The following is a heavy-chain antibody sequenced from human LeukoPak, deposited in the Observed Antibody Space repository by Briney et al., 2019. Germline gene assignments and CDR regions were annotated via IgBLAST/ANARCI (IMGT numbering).Heavy chain of an antibody. CDR1: GFTFSNYG. J-gene: IGHJ4*02. CDR2: IWYDGSNK. D-gene: IGHD3-16*01. Sequence: GRSLRLSCIASGFTFSNYGMHWVRQAPGKGLDWVAVIWYDGSNKYYSDSVKGRFTISRDNSKNTVYLQMNNLRAEDTAVYYCARDLGGEFTFDYWGQGTLVTVSS. CDR3: ARDLGGEFTFDY. V-gene: IGHV3-33*01.